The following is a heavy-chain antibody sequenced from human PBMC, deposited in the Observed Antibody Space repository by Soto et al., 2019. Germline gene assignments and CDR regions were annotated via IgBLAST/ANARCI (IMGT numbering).Heavy chain of an antibody. V-gene: IGHV4-59*01. CDR2: IYYSGST. J-gene: IGHJ5*02. CDR1: GGSISSYY. CDR3: AMTTKYNWFDP. D-gene: IGHD4-17*01. Sequence: SETLSLTCTVSGGSISSYYWSWIRQPPGKGLEWIGYIYYSGSTNYNPSLKSRVTISVDTSKNQFSLKLSSVTAADTAVYYCAMTTKYNWFDPWGQGTLVTVSS.